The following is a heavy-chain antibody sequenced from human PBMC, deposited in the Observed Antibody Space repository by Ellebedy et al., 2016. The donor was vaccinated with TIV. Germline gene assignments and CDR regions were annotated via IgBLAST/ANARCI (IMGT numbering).Heavy chain of an antibody. CDR1: GFTFSDYY. Sequence: GGSLRLXCAASGFTFSDYYMSWIRQAPGKGLEWVSYISSSSSYTNYADSVKGRFSISRDNAKNSLYLQMNSLRAEDTAVYYCAREGSSRQNDAFDIWGQGTMVTVSS. D-gene: IGHD6-13*01. CDR2: ISSSSSYT. V-gene: IGHV3-11*06. J-gene: IGHJ3*02. CDR3: AREGSSRQNDAFDI.